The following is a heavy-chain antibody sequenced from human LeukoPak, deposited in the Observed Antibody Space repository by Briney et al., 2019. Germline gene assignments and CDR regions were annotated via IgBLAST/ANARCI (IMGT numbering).Heavy chain of an antibody. CDR1: GGAISSRTYY. CDR2: IYYSGST. Sequence: PSVTPSVTCTVAGGAISSRTYYCGWIRQPPAKGLEWLWSIYYSGSTYYNPSLKSRVTISVDTSKNQFSLKLSSVTAADTAVYYCARVGREDTIFPNWFDPWGQGTLVTVSS. V-gene: IGHV4-39*07. CDR3: ARVGREDTIFPNWFDP. D-gene: IGHD3-3*01. J-gene: IGHJ5*02.